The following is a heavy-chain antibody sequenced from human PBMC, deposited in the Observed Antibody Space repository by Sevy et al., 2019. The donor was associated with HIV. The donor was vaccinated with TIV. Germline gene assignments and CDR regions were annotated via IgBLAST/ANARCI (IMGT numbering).Heavy chain of an antibody. D-gene: IGHD6-19*01. V-gene: IGHV1-46*01. CDR2: INPSGGST. CDR1: GYTFTSYY. Sequence: ASVKVSCKASGYTFTSYYMHWVRQAPGQGLEWMGIINPSGGSTSYAQKFQGRVTMTRDTSTGTVYMELSSLGSEDTAVYYCARGSGWEGREYYFDYWGQGTLVTVSS. J-gene: IGHJ4*02. CDR3: ARGSGWEGREYYFDY.